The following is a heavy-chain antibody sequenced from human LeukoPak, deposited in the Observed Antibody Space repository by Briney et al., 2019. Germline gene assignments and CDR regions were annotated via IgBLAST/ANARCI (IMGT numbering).Heavy chain of an antibody. Sequence: SSETLSLTCTVSGGSISSNYWSWIRQPPGKGLKWIGYIYHSGSTNYNPSLKSRVTISVDTSKNQFSLMLSSVTAADTAVYYCARGGSHKDIVVVVAATYDPWGQGTLVTVSS. CDR1: GGSISSNY. CDR2: IYHSGST. V-gene: IGHV4-59*12. D-gene: IGHD2-15*01. CDR3: ARGGSHKDIVVVVAATYDP. J-gene: IGHJ5*02.